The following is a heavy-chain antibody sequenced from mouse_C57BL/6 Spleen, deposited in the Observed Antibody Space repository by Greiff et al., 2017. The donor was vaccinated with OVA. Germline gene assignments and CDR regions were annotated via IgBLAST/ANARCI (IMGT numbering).Heavy chain of an antibody. CDR3: ARADGYYELAY. V-gene: IGHV5-16*01. D-gene: IGHD2-3*01. J-gene: IGHJ3*01. CDR1: GFTFSDYY. Sequence: EVMLVESEGGLVQPGSSMKLSCTASGFTFSDYYMAWVRQVPEKGLEWVANSNYDGSSTYYLDSLKSRFIISRDNAKNILYLQMSSLKSEDTATDYCARADGYYELAYWGQGTLVTVSA. CDR2: SNYDGSST.